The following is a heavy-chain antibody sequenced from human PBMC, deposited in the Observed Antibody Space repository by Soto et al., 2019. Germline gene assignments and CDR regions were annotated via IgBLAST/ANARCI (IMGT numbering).Heavy chain of an antibody. CDR1: GYTFTGYY. CDR2: INPNSGGT. D-gene: IGHD3-3*01. CDR3: ATGKDDFWSGYYPSC. Sequence: ASVKVSCKASGYTFTGYYMHWVRQAPGQGLEWMGWINPNSGGTNYAQRFQGRVTMTRDTSISTAYMELSRLRSDDTAVYYCATGKDDFWSGYYPSCWGQGTLVTVSS. J-gene: IGHJ4*02. V-gene: IGHV1-2*02.